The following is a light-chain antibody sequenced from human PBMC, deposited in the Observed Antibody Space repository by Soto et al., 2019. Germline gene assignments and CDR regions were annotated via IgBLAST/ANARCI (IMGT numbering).Light chain of an antibody. CDR2: EVN. V-gene: IGLV2-8*01. J-gene: IGLJ3*02. Sequence: QAVVTQPPSASGSPGQSVTISCTGTSSDVGAYDYVCWYQQHPGKAPKLMIYEVNKRPSGVPDRFSGSKSGNTASLTVSGLQAGDEADYYCSSFAANDNVVFGGGTELTVL. CDR1: SSDVGAYDY. CDR3: SSFAANDNVV.